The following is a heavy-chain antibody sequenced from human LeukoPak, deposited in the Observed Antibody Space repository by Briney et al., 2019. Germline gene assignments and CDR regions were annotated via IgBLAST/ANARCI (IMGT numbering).Heavy chain of an antibody. CDR2: IYYSGST. CDR3: ARYYDNSGSLDY. Sequence: PSETLSLTCTVSGGSISSYYWSWIRQPPGRGLEWIVYIYYSGSTNYNPSLKSRVTISVDTSKNQFSLKLSSVTAADTAVYYCARYYDNSGSLDYWGQGTLVTVSS. V-gene: IGHV4-59*08. D-gene: IGHD3-22*01. J-gene: IGHJ4*02. CDR1: GGSISSYY.